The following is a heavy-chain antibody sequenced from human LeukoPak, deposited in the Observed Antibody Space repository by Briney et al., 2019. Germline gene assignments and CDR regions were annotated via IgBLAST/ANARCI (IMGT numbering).Heavy chain of an antibody. J-gene: IGHJ4*02. Sequence: SETLSLTCAVYGGSFSGYYWSWIRQPPGKGLEWIGEINHSGSTNYNPSLKSRVTISVDTSKNQFSLKLSSVTAADTAVYYCARGAQWELRRFDYWGQGTLVTVSS. V-gene: IGHV4-34*01. CDR2: INHSGST. CDR3: ARGAQWELRRFDY. D-gene: IGHD1-26*01. CDR1: GGSFSGYY.